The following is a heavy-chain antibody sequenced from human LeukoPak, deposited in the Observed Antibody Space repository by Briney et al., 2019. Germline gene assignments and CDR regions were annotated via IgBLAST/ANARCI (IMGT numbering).Heavy chain of an antibody. V-gene: IGHV4-59*01. CDR3: ASGGYCSSTSCYRFGYYYYGMDV. Sequence: TSETLSLTCTVSGGSISSYYWSWIRQPPGKGLEWIGYFYYSGSTNYNPSLKSRVTISLDTSKNQFSLKLSSVTAADTAVYYCASGGYCSSTSCYRFGYYYYGMDVWGQGTTVTVSS. CDR2: FYYSGST. CDR1: GGSISSYY. D-gene: IGHD2-2*02. J-gene: IGHJ6*02.